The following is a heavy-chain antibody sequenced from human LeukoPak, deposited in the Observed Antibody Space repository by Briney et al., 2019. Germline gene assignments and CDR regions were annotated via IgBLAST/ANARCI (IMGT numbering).Heavy chain of an antibody. V-gene: IGHV1-18*01. Sequence: ASVTVSCKASGYTFTSYGISWVRQAPGQGLEWMGWISAYNGNTNYAQKLQGRVTMTTDTSTSTAYMELRSLRSDDTAVYYCARDHLPPYYSPFDPWGRGALVTVSS. CDR3: ARDHLPPYYSPFDP. J-gene: IGHJ5*02. CDR2: ISAYNGNT. CDR1: GYTFTSYG. D-gene: IGHD1-26*01.